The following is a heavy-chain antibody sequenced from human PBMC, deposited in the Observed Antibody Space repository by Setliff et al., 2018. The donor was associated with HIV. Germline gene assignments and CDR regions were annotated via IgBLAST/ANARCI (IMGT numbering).Heavy chain of an antibody. J-gene: IGHJ4*02. CDR1: GGSFSGYY. CDR3: ARDPEKGDHYNYDF. CDR2: INHSGST. Sequence: LSLTCAVYGGSFSGYYWSWIRQPPGKGLEWIGEINHSGSTNYNPSLKSRVTISVDTSKNQFSLKLSSVTAADTAVYYCARDPEKGDHYNYDFWGQGTLVTVSS. D-gene: IGHD4-4*01. V-gene: IGHV4-34*01.